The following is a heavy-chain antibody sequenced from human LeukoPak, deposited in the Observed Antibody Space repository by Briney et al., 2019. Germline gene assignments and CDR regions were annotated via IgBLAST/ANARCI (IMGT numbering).Heavy chain of an antibody. Sequence: SETLSLTCAVYGGSFSGYYWSWIRQPLGKGLEWIGEINHSGSTNYNPSLKSRVTISVGTSKNQFSLKLSSVTAADTAVYYCARGQRGYRPGMLIWGQGTMVTVSS. V-gene: IGHV4-34*01. CDR1: GGSFSGYY. CDR2: INHSGST. D-gene: IGHD5-18*01. CDR3: ARGQRGYRPGMLI. J-gene: IGHJ3*02.